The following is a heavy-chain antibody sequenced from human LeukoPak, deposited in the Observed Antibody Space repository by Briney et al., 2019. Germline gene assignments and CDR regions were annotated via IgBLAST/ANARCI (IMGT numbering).Heavy chain of an antibody. CDR2: IWFDGNNK. J-gene: IGHJ5*02. CDR1: GFIFSSYG. D-gene: IGHD6-13*01. Sequence: PGGSLRLSCAASGFIFSSYGINWVRQAPGKGLEWVAVIWFDGNNKYYADSVKGRFTISGDNSKNTLYLQMKSLRAEDTALYYCAKGSSSWYGLLWFDPWGQGTLVTVSS. V-gene: IGHV3-33*06. CDR3: AKGSSSWYGLLWFDP.